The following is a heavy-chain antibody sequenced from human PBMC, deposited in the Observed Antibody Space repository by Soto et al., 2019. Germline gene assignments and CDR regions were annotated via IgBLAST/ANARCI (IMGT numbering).Heavy chain of an antibody. Sequence: SETLSLTCAVYGGSFSGYYWSWIRQPPGKGLEWIGEINHSGSTNYNPSLKSRVTISVDTSKNQFSLKLSSVTAADTAVYYCASGVLRYFDWLPAPYYYYYGMDVWGQGTTVTVSS. V-gene: IGHV4-34*01. CDR3: ASGVLRYFDWLPAPYYYYYGMDV. J-gene: IGHJ6*02. CDR2: INHSGST. D-gene: IGHD3-9*01. CDR1: GGSFSGYY.